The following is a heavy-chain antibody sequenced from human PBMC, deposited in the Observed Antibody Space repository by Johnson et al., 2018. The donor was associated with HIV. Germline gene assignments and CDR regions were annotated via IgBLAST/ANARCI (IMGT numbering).Heavy chain of an antibody. CDR2: ISYDGSNK. D-gene: IGHD3-16*01. Sequence: QEQLVESGGGVVQPGRSMRLSCAASGFTFSSYGMHWVRQAPGKGLEWVAGISYDGSNKYSADSVKGRFTISRDNSKNTLFLQMNSLRDEDTAVYYRAKSAASAGGDDAFDIWGQGTMVTVSS. CDR3: AKSAASAGGDDAFDI. J-gene: IGHJ3*02. CDR1: GFTFSSYG. V-gene: IGHV3-30*18.